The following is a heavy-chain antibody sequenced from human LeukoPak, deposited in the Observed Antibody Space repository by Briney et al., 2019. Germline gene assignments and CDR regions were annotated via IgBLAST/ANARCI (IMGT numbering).Heavy chain of an antibody. Sequence: GGSLRLSCAASGFTFSSYGMHWVRQAPGKGLEWVALIWFDGGNKYYADSVKGRFTISRDNSKNTLYLQMNSLRAEDTAVYYCARGSSEALRTWGQGTLVTVSS. CDR1: GFTFSSYG. J-gene: IGHJ5*02. D-gene: IGHD1-14*01. V-gene: IGHV3-33*01. CDR2: IWFDGGNK. CDR3: ARGSSEALRT.